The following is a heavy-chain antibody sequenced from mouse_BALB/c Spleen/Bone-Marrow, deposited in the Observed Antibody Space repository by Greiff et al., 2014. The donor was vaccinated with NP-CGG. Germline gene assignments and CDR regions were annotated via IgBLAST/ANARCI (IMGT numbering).Heavy chain of an antibody. CDR1: GFSLTSYG. V-gene: IGHV2-9*02. Sequence: VQLVESGPGLVAPSQSLSLTCTVSGFSLTSYGVHWVRQPPGKGLEWLGVIWAGGSTNYNSALMSRLSISKDNSKSQVFLKMNSLQTDDTAMYYCARVYLWYFDVWGAGTTVTVSS. D-gene: IGHD2-3*01. J-gene: IGHJ1*01. CDR3: ARVYLWYFDV. CDR2: IWAGGST.